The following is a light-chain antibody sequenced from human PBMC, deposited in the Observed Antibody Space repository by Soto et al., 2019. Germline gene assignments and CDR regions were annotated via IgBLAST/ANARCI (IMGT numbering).Light chain of an antibody. J-gene: IGLJ1*01. CDR3: SSHTSGSTRV. CDR2: EVT. CDR1: SSDVGGYDY. V-gene: IGLV2-14*01. Sequence: SVLTQPASVSGSPGQSIAISCTGTSSDVGGYDYVSWYQQHPDKAPKLMIYEVTKRPSGVSNRFSGSKSGNTASLTISGLQPEDEADYYCSSHTSGSTRVFGSGTKLTVL.